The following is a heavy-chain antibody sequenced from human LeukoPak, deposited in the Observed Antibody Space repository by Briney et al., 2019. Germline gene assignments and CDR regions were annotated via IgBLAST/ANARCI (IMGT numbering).Heavy chain of an antibody. Sequence: SETLSPTCTVSGGSISSSSYYWGWIRQPPGKGLEWIGSIYYSGSTYYNPSLKSRVTISVDTSKNQFSLKLSSVTAADTAVYYCARRYISMVDDAFDIWGQGTMVTVSS. J-gene: IGHJ3*02. CDR1: GGSISSSSYY. CDR2: IYYSGST. D-gene: IGHD3-10*01. V-gene: IGHV4-39*01. CDR3: ARRYISMVDDAFDI.